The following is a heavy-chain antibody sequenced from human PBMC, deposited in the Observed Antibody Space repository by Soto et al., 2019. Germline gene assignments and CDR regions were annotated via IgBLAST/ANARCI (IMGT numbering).Heavy chain of an antibody. Sequence: ASVKVSCKASGYTFTSYDINWVRQATGQGLEWMGWMNPNSGNTGYAQKFQGRVTMTRNTSISTAYMELSSLRSEDTAVYYCARSTVAHGAFDIWGQGTMVTVSS. J-gene: IGHJ3*02. CDR2: MNPNSGNT. CDR1: GYTFTSYD. CDR3: ARSTVAHGAFDI. V-gene: IGHV1-8*01. D-gene: IGHD4-17*01.